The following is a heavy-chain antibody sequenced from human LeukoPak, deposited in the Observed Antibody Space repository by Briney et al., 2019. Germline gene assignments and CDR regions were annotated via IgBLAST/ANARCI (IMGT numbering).Heavy chain of an antibody. D-gene: IGHD4-23*01. CDR1: GYTFTSYD. J-gene: IGHJ5*02. Sequence: ASVKVSCKASGYTFTSYDINWVRQATGQGLEWMGWMNPNSGNTGYAQKFQGRVTMTRNTSISTAYMELSSPRSEDTAVYYCARGERWPQVWFDPWGQGTLVTVSS. V-gene: IGHV1-8*01. CDR2: MNPNSGNT. CDR3: ARGERWPQVWFDP.